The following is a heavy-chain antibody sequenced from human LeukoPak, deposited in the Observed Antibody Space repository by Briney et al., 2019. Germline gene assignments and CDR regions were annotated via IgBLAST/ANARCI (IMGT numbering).Heavy chain of an antibody. Sequence: GGSLRLSCAASGFTFNSYSMNWVRQAPGKGLEWVSGINWNGGSTGYADSVKGRFTISRDNAKNSLYLQMNSLRAEDTALYYCARDTARYGSGLVDYWGQGTLATVSS. CDR1: GFTFNSYS. CDR2: INWNGGST. J-gene: IGHJ4*02. V-gene: IGHV3-20*04. D-gene: IGHD3-10*01. CDR3: ARDTARYGSGLVDY.